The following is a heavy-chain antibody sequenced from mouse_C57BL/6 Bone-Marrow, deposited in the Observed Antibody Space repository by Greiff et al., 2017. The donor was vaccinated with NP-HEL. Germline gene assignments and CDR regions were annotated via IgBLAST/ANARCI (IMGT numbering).Heavy chain of an antibody. Sequence: EVQLQQSGPELVKPGASVKIPCKASGYTFTDYNMDWVKQSHGKSLEWIGDINPNNGGTIYNQKFKGKATLTVDKSSSTAYMELRSLTSEDNAFYYCARKKGTYSPFAYWGQGTLVTVSA. CDR1: GYTFTDYN. CDR2: INPNNGGT. V-gene: IGHV1-18*01. J-gene: IGHJ3*01. D-gene: IGHD2-10*01. CDR3: ARKKGTYSPFAY.